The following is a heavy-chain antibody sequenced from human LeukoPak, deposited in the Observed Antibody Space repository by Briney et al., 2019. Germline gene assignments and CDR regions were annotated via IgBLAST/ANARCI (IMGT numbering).Heavy chain of an antibody. CDR1: NYSINSGYY. V-gene: IGHV4-38-2*01. D-gene: IGHD5-18*01. J-gene: IGHJ4*02. CDR3: ATIHGYSYGYFHY. Sequence: PSETLSLTCAVSNYSINSGYYWGWIRQPPGKGLEWIGSIYHSGSTYYNPSLKSRVTISVDTSKNQFSLKLSSVTAADTAIYYCATIHGYSYGYFHYWGQGTLVTISS. CDR2: IYHSGST.